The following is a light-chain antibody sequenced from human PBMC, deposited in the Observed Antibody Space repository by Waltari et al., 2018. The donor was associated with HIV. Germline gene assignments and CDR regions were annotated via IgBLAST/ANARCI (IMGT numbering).Light chain of an antibody. V-gene: IGLV1-47*01. CDR3: AAWDDRLSGL. Sequence: QSVLTQPPSASGTPGQRVTIPCSGGSSNIGLYHVYWYQQFPGTAPKLLIYRDNQLPPWVPDRFSGSKSGTSASLVISGLRSEDEADYYGAAWDDRLSGLFGGGTKVTVL. CDR1: SSNIGLYH. CDR2: RDN. J-gene: IGLJ2*01.